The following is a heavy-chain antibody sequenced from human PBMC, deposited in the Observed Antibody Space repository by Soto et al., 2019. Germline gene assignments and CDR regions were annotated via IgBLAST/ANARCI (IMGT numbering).Heavy chain of an antibody. CDR1: GYTFTSYG. D-gene: IGHD3-3*01. Sequence: SVKVSWKASGYTFTSYGISWVRQAPGQGLEWMGWISAYNGNTNYAQKLQGRVTMTTDTSTSTAYMELRSLRSDDTAVYYCARGYPTYYDFWSGSHDAFDIWGQGTMVTVSS. CDR2: ISAYNGNT. V-gene: IGHV1-18*01. CDR3: ARGYPTYYDFWSGSHDAFDI. J-gene: IGHJ3*02.